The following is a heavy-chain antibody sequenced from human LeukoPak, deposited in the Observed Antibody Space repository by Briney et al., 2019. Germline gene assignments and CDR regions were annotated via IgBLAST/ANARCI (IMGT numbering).Heavy chain of an antibody. Sequence: GGSLRLSCAASGFTVSSNFKSWVRQAPGKGLEWVSVIYSDENTHYADSVKGRFTISRDISKNTVYLQMDSLTVEDTAVYYCARDQVGYTYGTSWGQGTLVTVSS. CDR1: GFTVSSNF. D-gene: IGHD5-18*01. CDR3: ARDQVGYTYGTS. J-gene: IGHJ5*02. CDR2: IYSDENT. V-gene: IGHV3-66*01.